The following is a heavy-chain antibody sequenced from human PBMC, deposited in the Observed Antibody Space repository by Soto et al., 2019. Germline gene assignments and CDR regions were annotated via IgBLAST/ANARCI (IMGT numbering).Heavy chain of an antibody. J-gene: IGHJ4*02. Sequence: EVQLLESGGGLVQPGGSLRLSCAASGFTFSTYAMSWVRQAPGKGLEWVSAISGSPSSTYYADSVKGRFTISRDNSKKTLFLQMNSLRAEDTAIYYCAKDGYDSSGYLYYFDYWGQGIPVTVSS. V-gene: IGHV3-23*01. CDR3: AKDGYDSSGYLYYFDY. CDR1: GFTFSTYA. D-gene: IGHD3-22*01. CDR2: ISGSPSST.